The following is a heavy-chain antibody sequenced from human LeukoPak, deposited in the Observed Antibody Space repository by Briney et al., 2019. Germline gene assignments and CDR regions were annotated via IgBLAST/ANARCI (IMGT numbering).Heavy chain of an antibody. CDR1: GGTFSSYA. D-gene: IGHD6-13*01. Sequence: PVKVSCKASGGTFSSYAISWVRQAPGQGLEWMGRIIPILGIANYAQKFQGRVTITADKSTSTAYMELSSLRSEDTAVYYCARAVGVAAATFDYWGQGTLVTVSS. CDR3: ARAVGVAAATFDY. CDR2: IIPILGIA. J-gene: IGHJ4*02. V-gene: IGHV1-69*04.